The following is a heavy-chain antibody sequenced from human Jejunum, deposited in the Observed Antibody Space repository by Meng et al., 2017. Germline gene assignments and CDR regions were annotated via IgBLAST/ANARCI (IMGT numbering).Heavy chain of an antibody. Sequence: EVKLVESGGGQVQPGGSLRRSRAVSGFGFTNFWRHWVRQGPGDGLMWVGRANADLTTATYADAVRGRFTISRDDSRNTLYLHMKSLRADDTGVYYCARDRVGRNWEARNIFDNWGQGTLVTVSS. D-gene: IGHD1-1*01. CDR1: GFGFTNFW. J-gene: IGHJ4*02. CDR3: ARDRVGRNWEARNIFDN. V-gene: IGHV3-74*03. CDR2: ANADLTTA.